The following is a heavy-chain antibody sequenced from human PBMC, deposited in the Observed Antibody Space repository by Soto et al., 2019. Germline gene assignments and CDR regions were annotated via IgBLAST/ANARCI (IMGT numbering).Heavy chain of an antibody. CDR2: IIPIFGTA. CDR1: GGTFSSYA. V-gene: IGHV1-69*01. Sequence: QVQLVQSGAEVKKPGSSVKVSCKASGGTFSSYAISWVRQAPGQGPEWMGGIIPIFGTANYAQKFQGRVTITADESTSTAYMELSSLRSEDTAVYYCARGLAVAGPSPFWFDPWGQGTLVTVSS. D-gene: IGHD6-19*01. CDR3: ARGLAVAGPSPFWFDP. J-gene: IGHJ5*02.